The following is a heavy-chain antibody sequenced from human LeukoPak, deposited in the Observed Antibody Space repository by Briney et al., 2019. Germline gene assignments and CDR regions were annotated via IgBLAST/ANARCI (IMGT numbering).Heavy chain of an antibody. J-gene: IGHJ4*02. D-gene: IGHD3-9*01. CDR1: GFTFRTYD. V-gene: IGHV3-48*02. CDR3: ARGRQVLRYPTDLDL. CDR2: ISISTNAM. Sequence: GGSLRLSCEASGFTFRTYDMNWVRQAPGKGLEWISYISISTNAMYYGDSVRGRFTISRDNAKNTLYLQMISLRDEDTALYYCARGRQVLRYPTDLDLWGQGTLVTVSS.